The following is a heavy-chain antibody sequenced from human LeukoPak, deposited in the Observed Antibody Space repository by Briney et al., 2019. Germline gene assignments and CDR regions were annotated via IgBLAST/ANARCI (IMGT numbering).Heavy chain of an antibody. CDR2: IKQDGSEK. CDR1: GFTFSSYW. D-gene: IGHD3-22*01. Sequence: GGSLRLSCAASGFTFSSYWMSWVRQAPGKGLEWVANIKQDGSEKYYVDSVKGRFTISRDNAKNSLYLQMNSLRAEDTAVYYCAVLDYYDSSAPPFDYWGQGTLVTVSS. CDR3: AVLDYYDSSAPPFDY. J-gene: IGHJ4*02. V-gene: IGHV3-7*01.